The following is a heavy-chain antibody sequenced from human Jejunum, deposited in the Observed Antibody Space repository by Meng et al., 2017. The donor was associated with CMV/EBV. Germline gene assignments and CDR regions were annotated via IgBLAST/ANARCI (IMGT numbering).Heavy chain of an antibody. Sequence: WVRQFPGKGLEWVSVTNWNGNSIGYADSVKGRFTTSRDNVKNSLYLEMNSLRAEDTALYYCARVYCSSSSCYKADHYSYYYAMDVWGQGTTVTVSS. CDR2: TNWNGNSI. CDR3: ARVYCSSSSCYKADHYSYYYAMDV. D-gene: IGHD2-2*01. J-gene: IGHJ6*02. V-gene: IGHV3-20*03.